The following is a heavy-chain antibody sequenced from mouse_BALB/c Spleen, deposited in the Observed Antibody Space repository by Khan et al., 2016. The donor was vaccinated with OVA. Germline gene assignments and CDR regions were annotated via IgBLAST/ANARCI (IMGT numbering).Heavy chain of an antibody. J-gene: IGHJ4*01. CDR3: AREIYYDYAYYYAMDF. CDR1: GFSLTGYG. D-gene: IGHD2-4*01. V-gene: IGHV2-6-7*01. CDR2: IWGDGST. Sequence: VQLQESGPGLVAPSQSLSITCTVSGFSLTGYGVNWVRQPPGKGLEWLGMIWGDGSTDYNSALKSRLRISKDNSKSQVFLKMNSLHTDDTARYYCAREIYYDYAYYYAMDFWGQGTSVTVSS.